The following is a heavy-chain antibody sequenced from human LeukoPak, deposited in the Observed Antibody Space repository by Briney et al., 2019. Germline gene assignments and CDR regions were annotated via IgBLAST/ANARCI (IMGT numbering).Heavy chain of an antibody. J-gene: IGHJ4*02. D-gene: IGHD1-1*01. Sequence: GGSLRLSCAASGFTFSRNAMHWVRQAPGKGLEWVAVISYDGSNKHYADSVKGRFTISRDNSKNTLYLQMNSLRAEDTAVYYCARERLGEHYFDCWGQGTLVTVSS. CDR1: GFTFSRNA. CDR3: ARERLGEHYFDC. V-gene: IGHV3-30-3*01. CDR2: ISYDGSNK.